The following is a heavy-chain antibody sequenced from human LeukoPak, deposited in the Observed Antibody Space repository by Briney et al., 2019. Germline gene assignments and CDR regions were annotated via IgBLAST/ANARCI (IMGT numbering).Heavy chain of an antibody. CDR1: GYTFTSYY. J-gene: IGHJ6*03. CDR2: INPSGGST. D-gene: IGHD3-22*01. V-gene: IGHV1-46*01. CDR3: ARTVTYYDSSGFYYYYYMDV. Sequence: ASVKVSCKASGYTFTSYYMHWVRQAPGQGLEWMGIINPSGGSTSYAQKFQGRVTMTRDTSTSTVYMERSSLRSEDTAVYYCARTVTYYDSSGFYYYYYMDVWGKGTTVTISS.